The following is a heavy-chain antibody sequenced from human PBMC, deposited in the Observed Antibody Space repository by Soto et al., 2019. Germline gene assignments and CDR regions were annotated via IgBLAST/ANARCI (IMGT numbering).Heavy chain of an antibody. CDR3: ARDGGGMDV. CDR1: GFTFSSYE. CDR2: ISSSGSTI. V-gene: IGHV3-48*03. D-gene: IGHD2-15*01. J-gene: IGHJ6*02. Sequence: EVELVESGGGLVQPGGSLRLSCAASGFTFSSYEMNWVRQAPGKGLEWVSYISSSGSTIHYADSVKGRFTISRDNAKNSLFLQMDSLSAEDTAVYYCARDGGGMDVWDQGTTVIVSS.